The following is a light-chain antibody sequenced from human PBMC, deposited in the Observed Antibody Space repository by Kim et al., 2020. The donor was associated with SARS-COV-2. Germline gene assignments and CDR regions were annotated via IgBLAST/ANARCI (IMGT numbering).Light chain of an antibody. J-gene: IGKJ4*01. CDR2: AAS. V-gene: IGKV1-39*01. CDR1: QSVSSY. Sequence: DIQMTQSPSSLSASVGDRVTITCRASQSVSSYLNWYQQKPGKAPQLLIYAASSLESGVPSRFSGSGFGTDFTLTISSLQPEDFATYYCQQSYSTLGLTFGGGTKLEIK. CDR3: QQSYSTLGLT.